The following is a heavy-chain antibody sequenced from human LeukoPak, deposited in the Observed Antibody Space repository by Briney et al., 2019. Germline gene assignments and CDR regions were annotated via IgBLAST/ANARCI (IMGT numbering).Heavy chain of an antibody. CDR2: IRYDGSNK. D-gene: IGHD2-2*01. J-gene: IGHJ3*02. CDR3: AKDIVVVPAATLRDDAFDI. V-gene: IGHV3-30*02. CDR1: GFNFSSYG. Sequence: GGSLRLSCAASGFNFSSYGMHWVRQAPGKGLEWVAFIRYDGSNKYYADSVKGRFTISRDNSKNTLYLQMNSLRAEDTAVYYCAKDIVVVPAATLRDDAFDIWGQGTMVTVSS.